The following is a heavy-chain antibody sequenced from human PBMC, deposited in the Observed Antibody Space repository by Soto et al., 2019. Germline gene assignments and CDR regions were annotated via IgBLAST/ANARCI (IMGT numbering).Heavy chain of an antibody. CDR3: ARTLYGDNVDY. CDR1: RYTFTSCD. Sequence: QVQLVQYGAEVKKPGASVKVSCKASRYTFTSCDINWVRQASGQGVAWMGWMNPNSGNTGYAQKFQGRVTMTRNTSISTAYRELSSLRSEDTAVYYCARTLYGDNVDYWGQGTLVTVSS. J-gene: IGHJ4*02. CDR2: MNPNSGNT. D-gene: IGHD4-17*01. V-gene: IGHV1-8*01.